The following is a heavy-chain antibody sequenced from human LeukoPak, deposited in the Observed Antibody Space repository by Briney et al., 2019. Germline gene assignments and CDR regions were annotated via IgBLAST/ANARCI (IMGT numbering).Heavy chain of an antibody. Sequence: EASVKVSCKASGGTFSSYAISWVRQAPGQGLEWMGGIIPIFGTANYAQKFQGRVTITTDESTSTAYTELSSLRSEDTAVYYCARWAPGLYSAAGGDYWGQGTLVTVSS. CDR1: GGTFSSYA. J-gene: IGHJ4*02. CDR3: ARWAPGLYSAAGGDY. CDR2: IIPIFGTA. V-gene: IGHV1-69*05. D-gene: IGHD6-13*01.